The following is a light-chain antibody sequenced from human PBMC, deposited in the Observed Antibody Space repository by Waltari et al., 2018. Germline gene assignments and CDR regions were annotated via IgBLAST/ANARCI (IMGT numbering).Light chain of an antibody. J-gene: IGLJ2*01. V-gene: IGLV2-14*01. CDR2: DVS. CDR3: SSYTNTTTRVI. CDR1: NSDVGGYNY. Sequence: QSALTQPASVSGSPGQSITISCTGTNSDVGGYNYVSCYQQHPGTAPKFMIFDVSKRPSGVSNRLSGSKSGNTASLTISWLQAEDEADYYCSSYTNTTTRVIFGGGTKLTVL.